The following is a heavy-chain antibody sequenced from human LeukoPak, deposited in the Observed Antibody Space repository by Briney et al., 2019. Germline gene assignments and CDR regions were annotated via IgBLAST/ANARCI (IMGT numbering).Heavy chain of an antibody. CDR3: ARALVDVTQATIDY. CDR2: INPDSGGT. J-gene: IGHJ4*02. D-gene: IGHD6-6*01. V-gene: IGHV1-2*02. Sequence: GASVKVSCKASGYTFIGYYMHWVRQAPGQGLEWMGWINPDSGGTNYAQKFQGRVTMTRDTSISTAYMELSRLRSDDTAVYYCARALVDVTQATIDYWGQGTLVTVSS. CDR1: GYTFIGYY.